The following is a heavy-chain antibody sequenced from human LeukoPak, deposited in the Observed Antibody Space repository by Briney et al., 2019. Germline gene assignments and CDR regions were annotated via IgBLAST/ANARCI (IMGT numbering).Heavy chain of an antibody. CDR2: IYSGGNT. J-gene: IGHJ4*02. Sequence: HSGGSLRLSCAASGFTVSSNYMSWVRQAPGKGLEWVSVIYSGGNTYYADSVKGRFTISRDNSKNTLYLQMNSLRAEDTAVYYCARGLSSTSCLYWGQGTLVTVSS. V-gene: IGHV3-53*01. CDR1: GFTVSSNY. D-gene: IGHD2-2*01. CDR3: ARGLSSTSCLY.